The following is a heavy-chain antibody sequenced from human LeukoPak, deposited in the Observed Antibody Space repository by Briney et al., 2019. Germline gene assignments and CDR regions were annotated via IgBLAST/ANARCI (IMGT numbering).Heavy chain of an antibody. CDR2: IYHSGST. Sequence: SETLSLTCAVSGYSISSGYYWGWIRQPPGKGLEWIGSIYHSGSTYYNPSLKSRVTISVDTSKNQFSLKLSSVTAADTAVYYCARGDHGDSGKFDYWGQGTLVTVSS. CDR1: GYSISSGYY. J-gene: IGHJ4*02. D-gene: IGHD4-17*01. CDR3: ARGDHGDSGKFDY. V-gene: IGHV4-38-2*01.